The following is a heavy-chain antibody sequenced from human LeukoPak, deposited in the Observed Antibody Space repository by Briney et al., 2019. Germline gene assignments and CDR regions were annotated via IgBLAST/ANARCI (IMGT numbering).Heavy chain of an antibody. CDR1: GGTFSSYA. Sequence: SVKVSCKASGGTFSSYAISWVRQAPGQGLEWKGGIIPIFGTANYAQKFQGRVTITADESTSTAYVELSSLRSEDTAVYYCASGSRGYYYLDAFDIWGQGTMVTVSS. CDR3: ASGSRGYYYLDAFDI. D-gene: IGHD3-22*01. CDR2: IIPIFGTA. J-gene: IGHJ3*02. V-gene: IGHV1-69*13.